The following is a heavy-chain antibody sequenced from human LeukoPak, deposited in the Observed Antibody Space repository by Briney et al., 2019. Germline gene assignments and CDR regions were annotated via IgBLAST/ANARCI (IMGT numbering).Heavy chain of an antibody. Sequence: GGSLRLSCAASGFIFSNYEMNWVRQTPGKGLEWVSYISDHGKSRNYVDSVKGRFAISRDNARNFLYLQMNSLRVEDTAVYFCARARIAAPLLDYWGQGSLVTVSS. D-gene: IGHD6-13*01. CDR1: GFIFSNYE. J-gene: IGHJ4*02. V-gene: IGHV3-48*03. CDR3: ARARIAAPLLDY. CDR2: ISDHGKSR.